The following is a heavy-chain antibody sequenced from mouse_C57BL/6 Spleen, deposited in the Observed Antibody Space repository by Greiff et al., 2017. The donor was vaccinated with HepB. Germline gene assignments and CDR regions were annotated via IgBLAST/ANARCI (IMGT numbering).Heavy chain of an antibody. CDR3: TLFDY. J-gene: IGHJ2*01. V-gene: IGHV6-3*01. CDR2: IRLKSDNYAT. Sequence: EVQLVESGGGLVQPGGSMKLSCVASGFTFSNYWMNWVHQSPEKGLEWVAQIRLKSDNYATHYAESVKGRFTISRDDSKSSVYLQMNNLRAEDTGIYYCTLFDYWGQGTTLTVSS. CDR1: GFTFSNYW.